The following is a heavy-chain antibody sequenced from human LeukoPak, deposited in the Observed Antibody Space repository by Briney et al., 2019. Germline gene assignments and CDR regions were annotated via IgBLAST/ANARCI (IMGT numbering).Heavy chain of an antibody. Sequence: SETLSLTCTVSGGSISSSSYYWGWIRQPPGKGLEWIGYIYYSGSTNYNPSLKSRVTISVDTSKNQFSLKLSSVTAADTAVYYCARAPYYYDSSGYPYYFDYWGQGTLVTVSS. CDR1: GGSISSSSYY. V-gene: IGHV4-61*05. D-gene: IGHD3-22*01. J-gene: IGHJ4*02. CDR3: ARAPYYYDSSGYPYYFDY. CDR2: IYYSGST.